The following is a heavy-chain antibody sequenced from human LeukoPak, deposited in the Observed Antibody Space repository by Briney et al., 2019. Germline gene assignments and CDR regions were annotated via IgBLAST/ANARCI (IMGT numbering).Heavy chain of an antibody. D-gene: IGHD3-22*01. CDR2: ITSGGST. J-gene: IGHJ4*02. CDR3: AKGRMIVVISPFDY. Sequence: PGGSLRLSCAASGFTFSTYAMTWVRQAPGKGLEWVSTITSGGSTYYSDSVKGHFTISRDNSKNTLYLQVNSLRAEDTAVYYCAKGRMIVVISPFDYWGQGTLVTVSS. CDR1: GFTFSTYA. V-gene: IGHV3-23*01.